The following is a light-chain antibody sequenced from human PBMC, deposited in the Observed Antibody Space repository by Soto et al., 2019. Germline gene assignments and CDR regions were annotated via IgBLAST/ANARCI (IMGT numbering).Light chain of an antibody. CDR3: QSADSSGTYSVV. V-gene: IGLV3-25*02. Sequence: SYELTQPPSVSVSPGQTARITCSGDALPKQYAYWYQQKPGQAPVLGIYKDSERPSGIPERFSGSSSGTTVTLTISGVQAEEEADYYCQSADSSGTYSVVFGGGTKLTVL. CDR1: ALPKQY. J-gene: IGLJ2*01. CDR2: KDS.